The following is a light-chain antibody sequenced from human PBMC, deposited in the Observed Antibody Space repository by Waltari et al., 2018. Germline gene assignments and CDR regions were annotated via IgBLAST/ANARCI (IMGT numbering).Light chain of an antibody. CDR3: GSWDTSLSTYV. J-gene: IGLJ1*01. V-gene: IGLV1-51*02. CDR2: ENY. Sequence: QSVLTQPPSVSAAPGQRVTISCSGSSSNIGNNYVSWYQQLPGKAPKPLIYENYRRPSGSSDRFSASKSGTSATLGITGLQTGDEADYYCGSWDTSLSTYVFGSATKVTVL. CDR1: SSNIGNNY.